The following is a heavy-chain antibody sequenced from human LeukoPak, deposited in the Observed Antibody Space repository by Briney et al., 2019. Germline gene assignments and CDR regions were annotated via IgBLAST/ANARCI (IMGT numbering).Heavy chain of an antibody. D-gene: IGHD2-15*01. CDR1: GFTFSGYA. Sequence: PGGSLRLSCAASGFTFSGYAMSWVRQAPGKGLEWVSAISGSGGSTYYADSVKGRFTISRDNSKNTVYLQMNGLRADDTAVYYCAQDEGSPYCSEGCCYSNYWGQGTLVTVSS. V-gene: IGHV3-23*01. J-gene: IGHJ4*02. CDR2: ISGSGGST. CDR3: AQDEGSPYCSEGCCYSNY.